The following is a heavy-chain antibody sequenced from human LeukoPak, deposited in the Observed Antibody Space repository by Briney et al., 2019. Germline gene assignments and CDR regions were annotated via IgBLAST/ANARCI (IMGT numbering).Heavy chain of an antibody. Sequence: ASVKVSCKASGYTFTSYGISWVRQAPGQGLEWMGWISAYNGNTNYAQKLQGRVTMTTDTSTSTAYMELRSLRSEDTAVYYCARVLREYSSSASRAFDIWGQGTMVTVSS. J-gene: IGHJ3*02. CDR3: ARVLREYSSSASRAFDI. D-gene: IGHD6-6*01. CDR1: GYTFTSYG. CDR2: ISAYNGNT. V-gene: IGHV1-18*01.